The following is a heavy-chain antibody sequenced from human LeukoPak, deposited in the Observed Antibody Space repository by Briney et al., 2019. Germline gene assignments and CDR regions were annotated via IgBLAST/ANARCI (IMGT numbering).Heavy chain of an antibody. CDR3: ARGHSTGCFDY. Sequence: PAGGSLRLSCAASGFTFSSYWIHWVRQAPGKGLVWVSRINSGGSDSIYADSVKGRFTISRDNAQNTVYLQMNSLRAEDTAIYYCARGHSTGCFDYWGQGTLVTVSS. D-gene: IGHD1-14*01. V-gene: IGHV3-74*01. CDR2: INSGGSDS. CDR1: GFTFSSYW. J-gene: IGHJ4*02.